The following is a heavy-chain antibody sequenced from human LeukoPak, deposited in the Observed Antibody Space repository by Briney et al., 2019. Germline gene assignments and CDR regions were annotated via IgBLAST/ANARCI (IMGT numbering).Heavy chain of an antibody. CDR1: GFTFSSYG. CDR2: IKQDGSEK. D-gene: IGHD3-10*01. CDR3: ARSALLGWAQYYYGSGSFDY. V-gene: IGHV3-7*01. J-gene: IGHJ4*02. Sequence: PGRSLRLSCAASGFTFSSYGMHWVRQAPGKGLEWVANIKQDGSEKYYVDSVKGRFTISRDNAKNSLYLQMNSLRAEDTAVYYCARSALLGWAQYYYGSGSFDYWGQGTLVTVSS.